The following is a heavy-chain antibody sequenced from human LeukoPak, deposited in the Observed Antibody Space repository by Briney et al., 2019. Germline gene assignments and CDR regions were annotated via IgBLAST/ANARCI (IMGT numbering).Heavy chain of an antibody. CDR1: GFTFSSYS. D-gene: IGHD1-26*01. Sequence: GGSLRLSCAVAGFTFSSYSRNWVRQAPGKGLEWVSSISSGSSYIDYADSVKGRFTISRDNAKHSLYLQMNRLRAEDTAVYYCARDLQVGDLYFFDYWGQGTLVTVSS. V-gene: IGHV3-21*01. J-gene: IGHJ4*02. CDR2: ISSGSSYI. CDR3: ARDLQVGDLYFFDY.